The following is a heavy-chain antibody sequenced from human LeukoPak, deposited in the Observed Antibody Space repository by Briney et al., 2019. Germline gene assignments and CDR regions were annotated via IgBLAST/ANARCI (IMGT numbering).Heavy chain of an antibody. CDR1: GFTVESNY. J-gene: IGHJ4*02. V-gene: IGHV3-66*01. Sequence: PGGSLRLSCAASGFTVESNYMNWVRQAPGKGLEWVSVIYSGGSTYYADSVKGRFTISRDNSKNMLYLQMNSLRVEDTAVYYCARDSAAVIVVGYWGQGTLVTVSS. D-gene: IGHD2-2*01. CDR2: IYSGGST. CDR3: ARDSAAVIVVGY.